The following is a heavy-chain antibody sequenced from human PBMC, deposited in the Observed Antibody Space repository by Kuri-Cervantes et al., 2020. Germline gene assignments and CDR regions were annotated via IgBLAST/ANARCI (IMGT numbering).Heavy chain of an antibody. CDR2: ISCGGIST. Sequence: GESLKISCAASGFTLINHVMSWVRQAPGKGLEWVGSISCGGISTYYADSVKGRFTISRDNSKSTLYLQMNSLRAEDTAVYYCAKVRPSETYYGAFDFWGQGTGVTVSS. CDR3: AKVRPSETYYGAFDF. V-gene: IGHV3-23*01. J-gene: IGHJ3*01. D-gene: IGHD3-16*01. CDR1: GFTLINHV.